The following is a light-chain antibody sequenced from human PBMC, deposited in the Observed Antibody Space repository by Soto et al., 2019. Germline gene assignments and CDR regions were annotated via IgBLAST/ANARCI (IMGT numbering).Light chain of an antibody. CDR1: QSFSSW. Sequence: DIQMTQSPSTLSASVGDRVTITCQASQSFSSWLAWYQQRPGKAPKLLIYKASSLESGVPSRFSGSGSGTEFTLTVSSLQPDDFATYYCQQYKSYPWTFGQGTKVEIK. CDR3: QQYKSYPWT. V-gene: IGKV1-5*03. CDR2: KAS. J-gene: IGKJ1*01.